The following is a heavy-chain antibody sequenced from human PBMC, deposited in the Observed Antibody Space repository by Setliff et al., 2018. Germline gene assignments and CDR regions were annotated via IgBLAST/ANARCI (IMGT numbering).Heavy chain of an antibody. V-gene: IGHV3-23*01. J-gene: IGHJ3*02. CDR1: GFTFSSYA. CDR2: ISGSGGST. Sequence: GGSLRLSCAASGFTFSSYAMSWVRQAPGKGLEWVSAISGSGGSTYYADSVKGRFTISRDNSKNTLYLQMNSLKTEDTAVYYCTTGLAYCGGDCPEDAFDIWGQGTMVTVSS. CDR3: TTGLAYCGGDCPEDAFDI. D-gene: IGHD2-21*02.